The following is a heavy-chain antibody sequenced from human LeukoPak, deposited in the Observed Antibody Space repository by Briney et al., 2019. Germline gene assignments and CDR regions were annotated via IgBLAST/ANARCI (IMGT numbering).Heavy chain of an antibody. V-gene: IGHV4-34*01. CDR1: GGSFSGYY. Sequence: SETLSLTCTVYGGSFSGYYWSWIRQPPGKGLEWIGEINHSGSTNYNPSLKSRVTISVDTSKNQFSLKLSSVTAADTAVYYCARGRDAFDIWGQGTMVTVSS. CDR3: ARGRDAFDI. J-gene: IGHJ3*02. CDR2: INHSGST.